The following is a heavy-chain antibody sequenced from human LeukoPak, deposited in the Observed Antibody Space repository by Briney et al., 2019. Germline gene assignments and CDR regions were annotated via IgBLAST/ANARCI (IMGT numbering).Heavy chain of an antibody. CDR2: SRNKANSYTT. V-gene: IGHV3-72*01. J-gene: IGHJ4*02. Sequence: GGSLRLSCAASGFTFSDHYMDWVRQAPGKGLEWVGRSRNKANSYTTDYAASVKGRFTISRDDSKNSLYLQMNSLKTEDTALYYCARSRGFGIYKHFDYWGQGTLVTVSS. CDR3: ARSRGFGIYKHFDY. CDR1: GFTFSDHY. D-gene: IGHD3-3*01.